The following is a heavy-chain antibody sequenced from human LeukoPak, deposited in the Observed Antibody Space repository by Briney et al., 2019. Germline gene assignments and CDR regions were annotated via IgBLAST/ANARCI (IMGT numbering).Heavy chain of an antibody. J-gene: IGHJ4*02. CDR2: ISWNSGSI. Sequence: PGGSLRLSCAASGFTFDDYAMHWVRQAPGKGLEWVSGISWNSGSIGYADSVKGRFTISRDNAKNSLYLQMNSLRAEDTAVYYCAKDEAAAGVDFDYWGQGTLVTDYS. V-gene: IGHV3-9*01. D-gene: IGHD6-13*01. CDR1: GFTFDDYA. CDR3: AKDEAAAGVDFDY.